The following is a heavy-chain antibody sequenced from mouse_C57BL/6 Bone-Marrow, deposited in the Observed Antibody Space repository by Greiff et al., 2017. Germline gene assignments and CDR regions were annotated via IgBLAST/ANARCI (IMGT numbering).Heavy chain of an antibody. Sequence: EVKLVESGGGLVKPGGSLKLSCAASGFTFSSYTMSWVRQTPEKSLEWVATISGGGGNTYYPDSVKGRFTFSRDNATNTLYLLMSSRRSEDTALYYYAAPSYDGDYWGQGTTLTVSS. D-gene: IGHD2-3*01. J-gene: IGHJ2*01. CDR2: ISGGGGNT. V-gene: IGHV5-9*01. CDR3: AAPSYDGDY. CDR1: GFTFSSYT.